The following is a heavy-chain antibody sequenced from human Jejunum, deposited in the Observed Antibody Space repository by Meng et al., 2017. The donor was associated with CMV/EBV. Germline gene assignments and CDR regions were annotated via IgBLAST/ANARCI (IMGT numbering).Heavy chain of an antibody. CDR3: ARGGYISSWYVAPDY. D-gene: IGHD6-13*01. CDR2: INPNGGGT. Sequence: QVHLVQSGADVKKPGASVKVSCKASGFTFTGSYIHWVRQAPGQGLEWMGRINPNGGGTKYAQNFQGRVTMTWDTSITTAYMELSSLRSDDTAVYFCARGGYISSWYVAPDYWGQGTLVTVSS. J-gene: IGHJ4*02. CDR1: GFTFTGSY. V-gene: IGHV1-2*06.